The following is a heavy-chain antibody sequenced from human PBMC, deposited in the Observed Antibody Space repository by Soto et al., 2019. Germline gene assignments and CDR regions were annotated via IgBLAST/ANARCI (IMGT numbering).Heavy chain of an antibody. D-gene: IGHD2-2*01. J-gene: IGHJ6*03. CDR2: ISGSGGST. CDR1: GFTFSSYA. Sequence: GGSLRLSCAASGFTFSSYAMSWVRQAPGKGLEWVSAISGSGGSTYYADSVKGRFTISRDNSKNTLYLQMNSLRAEDTAVYYCAKASTTPSPNYYYYYMDVWGKGTTVTVSS. V-gene: IGHV3-23*01. CDR3: AKASTTPSPNYYYYYMDV.